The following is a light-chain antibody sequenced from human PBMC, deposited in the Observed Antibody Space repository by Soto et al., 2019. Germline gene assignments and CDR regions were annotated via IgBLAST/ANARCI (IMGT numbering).Light chain of an antibody. V-gene: IGLV2-23*01. CDR2: EDS. Sequence: QSVLTQPASVSGSPGQSITVSCTGSRNDVGNYNLVSWYQQSPGKAPKLLIYEDSKRPSGVSNRFSASKSGDTASLTISGLQTEEESDYYCCSYTGATTAYGFGTGTKVTV. CDR3: CSYTGATTAYG. J-gene: IGLJ1*01. CDR1: RNDVGNYNL.